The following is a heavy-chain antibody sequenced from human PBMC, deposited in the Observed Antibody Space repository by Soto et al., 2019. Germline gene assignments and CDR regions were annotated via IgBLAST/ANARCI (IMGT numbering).Heavy chain of an antibody. D-gene: IGHD3-22*01. J-gene: IGHJ3*02. CDR1: GCSISSSNW. CDR3: ARAPIYYYEAFDI. V-gene: IGHV4-4*02. Sequence: SETLSLTCAFSGCSISSSNWWSWVRQPPGKGLEWIGEIYHSGSTNYNPSLKSRVTISVDKSKNQFSLKLSSVTAADTAVYYCARAPIYYYEAFDIWGQGTMVTVSS. CDR2: IYHSGST.